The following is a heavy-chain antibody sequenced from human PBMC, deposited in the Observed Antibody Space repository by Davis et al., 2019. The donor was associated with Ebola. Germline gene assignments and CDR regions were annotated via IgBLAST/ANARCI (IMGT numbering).Heavy chain of an antibody. J-gene: IGHJ4*02. D-gene: IGHD3-3*01. CDR1: GFTFTDYY. Sequence: GSLRLSCAASGFTFTDYYMGWIRQAPGKGLEWIGYIYYRGTTNYNPSLKSRVTISVDTSKNRFSLKLTSVTAADTAVYYCATYDFWAYYFDYWGQGTLVTVSS. CDR3: ATYDFWAYYFDY. V-gene: IGHV4-59*03. CDR2: IYYRGTT.